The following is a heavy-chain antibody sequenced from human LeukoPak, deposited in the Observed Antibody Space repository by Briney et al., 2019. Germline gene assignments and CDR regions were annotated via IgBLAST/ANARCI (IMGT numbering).Heavy chain of an antibody. CDR1: GGSISSYY. J-gene: IGHJ4*02. CDR2: IYTSGST. D-gene: IGHD2-21*01. V-gene: IGHV4-4*07. Sequence: KPSETLSLTCAVYGGSISSYYWSWIRQPAGKGLEWIGRIYTSGSTNYNPSLKSRVTMSVDTSKNQFSLKLSSVTAADTAVYYCARDHSPFVVTAGYFDYWGQGTLVTVSS. CDR3: ARDHSPFVVTAGYFDY.